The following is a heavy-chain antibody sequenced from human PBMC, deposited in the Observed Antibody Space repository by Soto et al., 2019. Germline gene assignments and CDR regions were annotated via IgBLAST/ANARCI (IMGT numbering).Heavy chain of an antibody. CDR1: SDSIRSYY. Sequence: QVQLQESGPGLVKPSETLSLTCTVSSDSIRSYYWSWIRQPPGKGLEWFGYSYYSGTTNYNPSLKGLITISVYTSKIQFSLKLSPVTSADTAAYYCARLSMITWGGIRKDAFHMWGQGTMVTVSS. CDR3: ARLSMITWGGIRKDAFHM. V-gene: IGHV4-59*08. D-gene: IGHD3-16*01. J-gene: IGHJ3*02. CDR2: SYYSGTT.